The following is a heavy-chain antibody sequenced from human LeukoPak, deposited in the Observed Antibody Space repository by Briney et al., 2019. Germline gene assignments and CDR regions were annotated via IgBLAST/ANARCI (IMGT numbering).Heavy chain of an antibody. CDR2: ISSSSSYI. Sequence: PGGSLRLSCKASGFTFSNYNMNWVRQAPGKGLEWVSSISSSSSYIYYADSVKGRFTISRDNAKNSLYLQMNSLRAEDTAVYYCAGAYSGSPRAFGYWGQGTLVTVSS. CDR3: AGAYSGSPRAFGY. V-gene: IGHV3-21*01. J-gene: IGHJ4*02. D-gene: IGHD1-26*01. CDR1: GFTFSNYN.